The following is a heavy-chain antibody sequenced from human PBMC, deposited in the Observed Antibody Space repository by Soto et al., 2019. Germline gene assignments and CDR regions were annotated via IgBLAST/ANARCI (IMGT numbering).Heavy chain of an antibody. D-gene: IGHD5-12*01. CDR1: GYTFTGYY. CDR3: ARGGDGYNYYYYGMDV. J-gene: IGHJ6*02. CDR2: INPNSGGT. V-gene: IGHV1-2*02. Sequence: ASVKVSCKASGYTFTGYYMHWVRQAPGQGLEWMGWINPNSGGTNYAQKFQGRVTMTRDTSISTAYMELSRLRSDDTAVYYCARGGDGYNYYYYGMDVWGQGTTVTSP.